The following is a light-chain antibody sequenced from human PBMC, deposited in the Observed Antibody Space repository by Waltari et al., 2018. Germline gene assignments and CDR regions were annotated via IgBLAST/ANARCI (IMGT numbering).Light chain of an antibody. CDR1: SSNIGSNY. CDR3: AAWDDKLSVGV. J-gene: IGLJ3*02. CDR2: RNN. V-gene: IGLV1-47*01. Sequence: QSVLTQPPSASGTPGQRVTISCSGSSSNIGSNYVYWYQQLPGTAPKLLIYRNNQRPSGVPDRFSGSKSGTSASLASSGLRSEDEADYYCAAWDDKLSVGVFGGGTKLTVL.